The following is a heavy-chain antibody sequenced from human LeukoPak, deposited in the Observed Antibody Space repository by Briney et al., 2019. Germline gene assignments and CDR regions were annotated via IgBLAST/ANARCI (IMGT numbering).Heavy chain of an antibody. V-gene: IGHV3-23*01. CDR1: GFTFSSYA. Sequence: GGSLRLSCAASGFTFSSYAMSWVRQAPGKGLEWVSAISGSGGSTYYADSVKGRFTISRDNSKNTLYLQMNSLRAEDTAVYYCAEPGGVVPAPTPLDYWGQGTLVTVSS. CDR3: AEPGGVVPAPTPLDY. CDR2: ISGSGGST. D-gene: IGHD2-2*01. J-gene: IGHJ4*02.